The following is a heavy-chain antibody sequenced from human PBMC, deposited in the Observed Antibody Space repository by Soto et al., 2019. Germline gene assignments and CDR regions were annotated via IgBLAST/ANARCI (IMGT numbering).Heavy chain of an antibody. CDR3: ARTPGSGYYYIDY. V-gene: IGHV1-2*02. CDR2: INPNSGGT. J-gene: IGHJ4*02. CDR1: GYTFTGYY. D-gene: IGHD3-3*01. Sequence: ASVKVSCEASGYTFTGYYMHWVRQAPGQGLEWMGWINPNSGGTNYAQKFQGRVTMTRDTPISTAYMELSRLRSDDTAVYYCARTPGSGYYYIDYWGQGTLVTVSS.